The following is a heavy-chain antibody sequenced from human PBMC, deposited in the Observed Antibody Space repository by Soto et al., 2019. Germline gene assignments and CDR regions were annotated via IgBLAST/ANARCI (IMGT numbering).Heavy chain of an antibody. Sequence: QVQLQQWGAGLLKPSETLSLTCAVYGGSFSAYYWSWIRQPPGKGLEWLRQITHSGSTTHNPSLKSXFXTSVDTSKNQFSLKLRSVTAADTAVYYCARTSKVDYWGQGTLVPLSS. J-gene: IGHJ4*02. CDR3: ARTSKVDY. D-gene: IGHD6-6*01. CDR1: GGSFSAYY. V-gene: IGHV4-34*01. CDR2: ITHSGST.